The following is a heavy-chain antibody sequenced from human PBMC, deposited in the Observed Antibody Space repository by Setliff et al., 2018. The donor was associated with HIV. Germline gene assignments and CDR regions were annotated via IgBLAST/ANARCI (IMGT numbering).Heavy chain of an antibody. V-gene: IGHV1-69*05. CDR3: ARGHSHGYGYSGSYGPFDI. D-gene: IGHD1-26*01. Sequence: ASVKVSCKASGGTFSSYAINWVRQAPGQGLEWMGGIIPMFGTLNFAQKFQGRVTITTDESTSTAYMELNSLRSEDTAVYYCARGHSHGYGYSGSYGPFDIWGQGTKVTVSS. CDR1: GGTFSSYA. J-gene: IGHJ3*02. CDR2: IIPMFGTL.